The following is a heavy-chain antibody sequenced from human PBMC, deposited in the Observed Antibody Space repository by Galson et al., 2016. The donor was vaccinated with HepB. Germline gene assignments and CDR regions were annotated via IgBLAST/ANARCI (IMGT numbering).Heavy chain of an antibody. J-gene: IGHJ4*02. D-gene: IGHD2-21*02. V-gene: IGHV1-2*02. CDR3: ARGGTLYCGDACYPDY. Sequence: SVKVSCKASGYTFPGHYMYWVRQAPGQGLEWMGWINANSGGTHYGQKFQGRVTMTRDTSIRTVYMELTRLTSDDTAVYYCARGGTLYCGDACYPDYWGQGTPVTVSS. CDR1: GYTFPGHY. CDR2: INANSGGT.